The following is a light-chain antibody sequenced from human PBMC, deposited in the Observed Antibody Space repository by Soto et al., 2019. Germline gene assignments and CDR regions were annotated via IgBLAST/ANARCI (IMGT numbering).Light chain of an antibody. CDR3: HQYNNWPPWT. CDR1: QSVSNN. Sequence: ILMTQSPATLSVSPGERATLSCRASQSVSNNLAWYQQKPGQAPRLLIYDASTRATGIPARFSGSWSGTEFTLTISGLQSEDFAVYYCHQYNNWPPWTFGQGTKVEIK. J-gene: IGKJ1*01. V-gene: IGKV3-15*01. CDR2: DAS.